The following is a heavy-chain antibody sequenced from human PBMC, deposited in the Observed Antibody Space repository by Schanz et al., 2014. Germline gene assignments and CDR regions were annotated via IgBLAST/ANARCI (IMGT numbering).Heavy chain of an antibody. V-gene: IGHV1-18*01. Sequence: VQLEQSGAEVKKPGASVKVSCKASGYTFTSYGISWVRQAPGQGLEWMGWISPYNGNTNYAQKLQGRVNIPADTSRSTAYIDPTSLRSDHTAIYDCARDQSPYTYSTDIRYSDYWGQGSLXTVSS. D-gene: IGHD2-15*01. J-gene: IGHJ4*02. CDR3: ARDQSPYTYSTDIRYSDY. CDR2: ISPYNGNT. CDR1: GYTFTSYG.